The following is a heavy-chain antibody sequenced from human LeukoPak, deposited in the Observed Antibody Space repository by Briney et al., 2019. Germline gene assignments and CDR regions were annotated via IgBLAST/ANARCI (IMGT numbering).Heavy chain of an antibody. CDR3: AKGADKNSLPYYFDY. V-gene: IGHV3-23*01. J-gene: IGHJ4*02. CDR2: ISGSGGST. D-gene: IGHD3-16*01. Sequence: PGGSLRLSCAASGFPFSSYSMSWVRQAPGKGLEWVSAISGSGGSTYYADSVKGRFTISRDNSKNTLYLQMNSLRAEDTAVYYCAKGADKNSLPYYFDYWGQGTLVTVSS. CDR1: GFPFSSYS.